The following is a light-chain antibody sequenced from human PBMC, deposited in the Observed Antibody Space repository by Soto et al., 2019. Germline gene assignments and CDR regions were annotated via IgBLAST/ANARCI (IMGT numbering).Light chain of an antibody. CDR2: GAS. CDR3: QQYSNSYT. J-gene: IGKJ2*01. Sequence: EIVLTQSPGTLSLSPGERATLSWRASQSISSSYLAWYQQRPGQAPRLLIYGASSRATGIPDRFSGSGSGTDFTLTISRLEPEDFAVYYCQQYSNSYTFGQGTKLEIK. V-gene: IGKV3-20*01. CDR1: QSISSSY.